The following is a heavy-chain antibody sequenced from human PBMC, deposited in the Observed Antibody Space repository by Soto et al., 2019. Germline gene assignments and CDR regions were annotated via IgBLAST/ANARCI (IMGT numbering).Heavy chain of an antibody. CDR3: AKVGDIAVSTIDY. CDR1: GFTFSSYA. J-gene: IGHJ4*02. Sequence: PVGSLRLSCAASGFTFSSYAMSWVRQAPGKGLEWVSAISGSGGSTYYADSVKGRFTISRDNSKNTQYLQMNSLRAEDTAVYYCAKVGDIAVSTIDYWGQRTLVTVSS. V-gene: IGHV3-23*01. CDR2: ISGSGGST. D-gene: IGHD2-15*01.